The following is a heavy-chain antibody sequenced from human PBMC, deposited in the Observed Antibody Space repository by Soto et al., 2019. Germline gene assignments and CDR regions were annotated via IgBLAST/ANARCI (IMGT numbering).Heavy chain of an antibody. Sequence: EVQLLDSGGGLVQPGGSLRLSCAASGFPFSNYAMSWVRQAPGKGLEWVSGVGGSGDSTYYAGSVKGRFTISRDNSKDTLYLQMVSLRAEDTAVYYCAKSPLGYCSGGSCYPPHYFDYRGQGTLVTVSS. J-gene: IGHJ4*02. CDR1: GFPFSNYA. CDR3: AKSPLGYCSGGSCYPPHYFDY. CDR2: VGGSGDST. D-gene: IGHD2-15*01. V-gene: IGHV3-23*01.